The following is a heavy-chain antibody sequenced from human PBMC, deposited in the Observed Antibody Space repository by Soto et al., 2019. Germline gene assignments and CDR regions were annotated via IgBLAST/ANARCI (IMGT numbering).Heavy chain of an antibody. CDR1: GFTFSSYG. CDR2: IWYDGSNK. Sequence: QVQLVESGGGVVQPGRSLRLSCAASGFTFSSYGMHWVRQAPGKGLEWVAVIWYDGSNKYYADSVKGRFTISRDNSKNTLYLQMNSLRAEDTAVYYCARELSAAVNPYLDYWGQGTLVTVSS. CDR3: ARELSAAVNPYLDY. J-gene: IGHJ4*02. V-gene: IGHV3-33*01. D-gene: IGHD6-13*01.